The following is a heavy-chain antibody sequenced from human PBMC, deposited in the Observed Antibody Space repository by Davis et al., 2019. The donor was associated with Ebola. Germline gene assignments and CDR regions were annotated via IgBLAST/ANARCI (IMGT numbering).Heavy chain of an antibody. Sequence: ASVKVSCKASGYTFTSCGISWVRQAPGQGLEWMGWISAYTGDTNYAQKFQGRVTMTTDTSTSTAYMELRSLRSDDTAVYYCARDVVVAAATDWFDSWGQGTLVTVSS. D-gene: IGHD2-15*01. J-gene: IGHJ5*01. CDR1: GYTFTSCG. V-gene: IGHV1-18*01. CDR2: ISAYTGDT. CDR3: ARDVVVAAATDWFDS.